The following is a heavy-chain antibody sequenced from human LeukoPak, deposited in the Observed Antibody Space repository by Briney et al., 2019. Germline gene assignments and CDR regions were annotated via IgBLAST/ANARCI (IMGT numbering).Heavy chain of an antibody. CDR1: GFTFSSYA. CDR3: AKDGYHLEWHYYYYMDV. CDR2: IRYDGSNK. V-gene: IGHV3-30*02. J-gene: IGHJ6*03. Sequence: GGSLRLSCAASGFTFSSYAMSWVRQAPGKGLEWVAFIRYDGSNKYYADSVKGRFTISRDNSKNTLYLQMNSLRAEDTAVYYCAKDGYHLEWHYYYYMDVWGKGTTVTVSS. D-gene: IGHD3-3*01.